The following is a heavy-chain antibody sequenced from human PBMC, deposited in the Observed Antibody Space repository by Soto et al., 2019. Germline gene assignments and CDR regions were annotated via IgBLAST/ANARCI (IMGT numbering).Heavy chain of an antibody. CDR2: ISYDGSNK. V-gene: IGHV3-30-3*01. Sequence: GGSLRLSCAASGFTFSSYAMHWVRQAPGKGLEWVAVISYDGSNKYYADSVKGRFTISRDNSKNTLYLQMNSLRAEDTAVYYCARGTDSSGYFDDSYYYGMDVWGQGTTVTVSS. J-gene: IGHJ6*02. CDR3: ARGTDSSGYFDDSYYYGMDV. D-gene: IGHD3-22*01. CDR1: GFTFSSYA.